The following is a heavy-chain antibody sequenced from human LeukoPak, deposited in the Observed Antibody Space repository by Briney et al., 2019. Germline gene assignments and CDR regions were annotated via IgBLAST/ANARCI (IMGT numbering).Heavy chain of an antibody. CDR1: GDSISSSSSSYY. CDR2: IYTSGST. CDR3: ARGTLDGGNSGFDY. J-gene: IGHJ4*02. Sequence: SETLSLTCSVSGDSISSSSSSYYWSWIRQPAGKGLEWIGRIYTSGSTNYNPSLKSRVTMSVDTSKNQFSLKLSSVTAADTAVYYCARGTLDGGNSGFDYWGQGTLVTVSS. V-gene: IGHV4-61*02. D-gene: IGHD4-23*01.